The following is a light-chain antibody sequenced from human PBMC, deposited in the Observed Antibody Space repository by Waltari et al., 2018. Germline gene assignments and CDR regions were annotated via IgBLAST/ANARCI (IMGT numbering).Light chain of an antibody. CDR3: QQYNNWPLT. V-gene: IGKV3-15*01. CDR1: QSVSSD. J-gene: IGKJ4*01. Sequence: ETVMTQSPPTLSVSPGERATLPCRASQSVSSDLAWYQQKPGQAPRPLIYGASTRATGIPGRFSGSGSGTEFTLTISSLQSEDFAVYYCQQYNNWPLTFGGGTKVEI. CDR2: GAS.